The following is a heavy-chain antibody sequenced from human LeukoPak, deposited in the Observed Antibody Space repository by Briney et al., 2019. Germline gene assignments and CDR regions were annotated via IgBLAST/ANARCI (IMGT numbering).Heavy chain of an antibody. D-gene: IGHD3-10*01. J-gene: IGHJ4*02. CDR2: VISSGTT. V-gene: IGHV4-61*02. CDR1: GGSISSDSYH. Sequence: SQTLSLTCSVSGGSISSDSYHWTWIRQPAGKGLERIGRVISSGTTNYNPSLKSRVTILVDTSKNQFSLKLNFVTAADTAVYYCARGGWFGELFFDHWGQGILVTVSS. CDR3: ARGGWFGELFFDH.